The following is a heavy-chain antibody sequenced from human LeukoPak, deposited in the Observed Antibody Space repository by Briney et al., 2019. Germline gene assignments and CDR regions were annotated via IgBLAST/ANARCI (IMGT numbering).Heavy chain of an antibody. CDR1: GFTVSSNY. Sequence: PGGSLRLSCAASGFTVSSNYMSWVRQAPEKGLEWLSIIYSGGNTYYADSVKGRFTISRDNSKNTIYLQMNSLRAEDTALYYCAKLQGDITMVRGVPNGFDFWGQGSLVTVSS. J-gene: IGHJ4*01. CDR2: IYSGGNT. D-gene: IGHD3-10*01. CDR3: AKLQGDITMVRGVPNGFDF. V-gene: IGHV3-53*01.